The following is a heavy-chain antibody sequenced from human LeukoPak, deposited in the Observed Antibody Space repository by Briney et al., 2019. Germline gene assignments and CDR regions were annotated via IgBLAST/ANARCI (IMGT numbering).Heavy chain of an antibody. J-gene: IGHJ3*02. V-gene: IGHV1-46*01. Sequence: AASVKVSCKASGYTLTSYYMHWVRQAPGQGLEWMGIINPSGGSTNYAQKFQGRVTMTRDMSTRTVYMELSSLRFEDTAVYYCANQEWLRFNLNAFDIWGQGTMVTVSS. CDR3: ANQEWLRFNLNAFDI. CDR2: INPSGGST. D-gene: IGHD5-12*01. CDR1: GYTLTSYY.